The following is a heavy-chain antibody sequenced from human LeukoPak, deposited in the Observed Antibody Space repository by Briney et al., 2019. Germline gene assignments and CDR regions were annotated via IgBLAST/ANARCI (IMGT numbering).Heavy chain of an antibody. J-gene: IGHJ4*02. CDR2: IYYSGST. V-gene: IGHV4-39*07. D-gene: IGHD6-19*01. Sequence: PSETLSLTCTVSGGSISSSSYYWGWIRQPPGKGLEWIGSIYYSGSTYYNPSLKSRVIVSLDKSKNQFSLKLSSVTAADTAVYYCARGDIAVADYDYWGQGTLVTVSS. CDR3: ARGDIAVADYDY. CDR1: GGSISSSSYY.